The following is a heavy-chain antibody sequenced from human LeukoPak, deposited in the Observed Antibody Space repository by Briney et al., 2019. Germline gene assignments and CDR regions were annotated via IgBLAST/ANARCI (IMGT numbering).Heavy chain of an antibody. D-gene: IGHD1-1*01. V-gene: IGHV1-18*01. CDR3: ARDNDKVVDH. Sequence: ASVSVSPKPSGYTFSKYGISGVREAPGQGLEWMGWITAYNGNRLYAQRFQGRITLNTDTSTSTSYMELRSLEYDDTAIYYCARDNDKVVDHWGQGTLVTVSS. CDR1: GYTFSKYG. CDR2: ITAYNGNR. J-gene: IGHJ1*01.